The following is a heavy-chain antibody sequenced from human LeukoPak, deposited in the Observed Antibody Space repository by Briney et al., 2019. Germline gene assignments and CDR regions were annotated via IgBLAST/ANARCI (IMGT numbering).Heavy chain of an antibody. CDR2: IYYSGST. V-gene: IGHV4-59*08. D-gene: IGHD1-26*01. CDR3: ARHVVGATTDYFDY. Sequence: PSETLSLTCTVSGGSISSYYWSWTRQPPGKGLEWIGYIYYSGSTNYNPSLKSRVTISVDTSKNQFSLKLSSVTAADTAVYYCARHVVGATTDYFDYWGQGTLVTVSS. J-gene: IGHJ4*02. CDR1: GGSISSYY.